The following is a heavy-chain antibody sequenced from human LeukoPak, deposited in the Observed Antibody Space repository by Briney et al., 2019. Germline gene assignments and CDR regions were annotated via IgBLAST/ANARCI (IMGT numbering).Heavy chain of an antibody. CDR3: AKISSSWYISDY. D-gene: IGHD6-13*01. CDR2: IKQDGSEK. Sequence: QPGGSLRLSCAASGFTFSSYWMSWVRQAPGKGLEWVTNIKQDGSEKYYVDSVKGRFTISRDNAKNSLYLQMNSLRADDTAVYYCAKISSSWYISDYWGQGTLVTVSS. CDR1: GFTFSSYW. J-gene: IGHJ4*02. V-gene: IGHV3-7*01.